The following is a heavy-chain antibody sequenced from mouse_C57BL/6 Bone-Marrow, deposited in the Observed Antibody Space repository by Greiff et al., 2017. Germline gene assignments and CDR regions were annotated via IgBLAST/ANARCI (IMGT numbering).Heavy chain of an antibody. D-gene: IGHD2-5*01. CDR3: ARTPIYSSHYY. J-gene: IGHJ2*01. Sequence: EVKLVESGGGLVKPGGSLKLSCAASGFTFSSYTMSWVRQTPEKRLEWVATISGGGGNTYYPDSVKGRFTISGDNAKNTLYLQMSSLRSEDTALYYCARTPIYSSHYYWGQGTTLTVSS. CDR2: ISGGGGNT. CDR1: GFTFSSYT. V-gene: IGHV5-9*01.